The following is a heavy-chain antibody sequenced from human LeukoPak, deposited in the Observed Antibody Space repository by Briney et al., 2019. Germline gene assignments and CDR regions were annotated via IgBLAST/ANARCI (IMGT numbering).Heavy chain of an antibody. J-gene: IGHJ6*02. CDR2: IKQDGSEK. CDR1: GFTFSSYW. CDR3: AKDLRIAVAGTEIYYYYYGMDV. Sequence: GGSLRLSCAASGFTFSSYWMSWVRQAPGKGLEWVANIKQDGSEKYYVDSVKGRFTISRDNSKNTLYLQMNSLRAEDTAVYYCAKDLRIAVAGTEIYYYYYGMDVWGQGTTVTVSS. D-gene: IGHD6-19*01. V-gene: IGHV3-7*03.